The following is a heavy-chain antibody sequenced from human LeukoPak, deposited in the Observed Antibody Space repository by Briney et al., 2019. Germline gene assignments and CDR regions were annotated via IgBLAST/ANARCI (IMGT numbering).Heavy chain of an antibody. CDR1: GGPIRSHY. Sequence: SETLSLTCTVSGGPIRSHYWTWIRQPPGKGLEYIGYIYYSGSTDYNPSLESRVTISVDTSKNKFSLKVSSVTAADTAVYYCARHRTAMAVTDYWGQGALVTVSS. CDR2: IYYSGST. V-gene: IGHV4-59*08. CDR3: ARHRTAMAVTDY. D-gene: IGHD5-18*01. J-gene: IGHJ4*02.